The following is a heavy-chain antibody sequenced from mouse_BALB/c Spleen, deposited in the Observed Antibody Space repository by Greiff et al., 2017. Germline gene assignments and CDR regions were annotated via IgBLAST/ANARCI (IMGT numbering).Heavy chain of an antibody. D-gene: IGHD1-2*01. Sequence: EVKVEESGGGLVKPGGSLKLSCAASGFTFSSYAMSWVRQTPEKRLEWVASISSGGSTYYPDSVKGRFTISRDNARNILYLQMSSLRSEDTAMYYCAKRRTTATFAYWGQGTLVTVSA. CDR3: AKRRTTATFAY. CDR2: ISSGGST. V-gene: IGHV5-6-5*01. J-gene: IGHJ3*01. CDR1: GFTFSSYA.